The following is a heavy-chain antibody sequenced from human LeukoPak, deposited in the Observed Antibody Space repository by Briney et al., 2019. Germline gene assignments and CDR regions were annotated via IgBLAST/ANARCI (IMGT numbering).Heavy chain of an antibody. D-gene: IGHD6-13*01. CDR3: ARAAGPLAAPDF. J-gene: IGHJ4*02. Sequence: SETLSLTCTVSGGSISSYYWSWIRHPPGKGLEWIGYIYYSGSTNYNPSLKSRVTISVDTSKNQFSLKLSSVTAADTAVYYCARAAGPLAAPDFWGQGTPVTVSS. CDR2: IYYSGST. CDR1: GGSISSYY. V-gene: IGHV4-59*01.